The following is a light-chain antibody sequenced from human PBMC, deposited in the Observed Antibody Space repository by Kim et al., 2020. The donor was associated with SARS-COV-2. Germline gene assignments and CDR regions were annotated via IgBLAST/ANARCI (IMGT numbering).Light chain of an antibody. CDR2: SAS. Sequence: DIQMSQSPSSVSASVGDRVTITCRESQDISRWLAWYQQVPGKAPKLLIYSASTLQSGVPSRFSGSGSGTDFTLTISSLQPEDFATYYCQQSNSFPITFAQGTRLEIK. CDR3: QQSNSFPIT. J-gene: IGKJ5*01. V-gene: IGKV1-12*01. CDR1: QDISRW.